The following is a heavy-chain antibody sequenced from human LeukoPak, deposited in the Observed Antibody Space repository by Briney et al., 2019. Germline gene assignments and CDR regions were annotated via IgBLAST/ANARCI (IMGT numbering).Heavy chain of an antibody. D-gene: IGHD3-10*01. V-gene: IGHV3-23*01. Sequence: GGSLRLSCAASGFTLSSYAMSWVRQAPGKGLEWVSAISGSGGSTYYADSVKGRFTISRDNSKNTLYLQMNSLRAEDTAVYYCAKAPGEFYYGSGSYFPPPAVGDYWGQGTLVTVSS. J-gene: IGHJ4*02. CDR1: GFTLSSYA. CDR3: AKAPGEFYYGSGSYFPPPAVGDY. CDR2: ISGSGGST.